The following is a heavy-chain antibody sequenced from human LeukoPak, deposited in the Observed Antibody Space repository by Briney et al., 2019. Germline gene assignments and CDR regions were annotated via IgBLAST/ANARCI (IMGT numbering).Heavy chain of an antibody. CDR3: ARGDFVEMGTIFL. J-gene: IGHJ4*02. D-gene: IGHD5-24*01. CDR1: GFTSSSYA. CDR2: ISYDGSNK. Sequence: GGSLRLSCAASGFTSSSYAMHWGPQAPGKGLEWVAVISYDGSNKYYADSVKGRFTISRDNSKNTLYLQMNSLRAEDTAVYYCARGDFVEMGTIFLWGQGTLVTVSS. V-gene: IGHV3-30-3*01.